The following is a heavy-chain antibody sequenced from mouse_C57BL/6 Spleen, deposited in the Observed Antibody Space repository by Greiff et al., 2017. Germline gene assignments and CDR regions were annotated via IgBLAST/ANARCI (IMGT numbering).Heavy chain of an antibody. J-gene: IGHJ3*01. CDR2: INPSSGYT. Sequence: QVQLKQSGAELAKPGASVKLSCKASGYTFTSYWMHWVRQRPGQGLEWIGYINPSSGYTKYNQKFKDKATLTADKSSSTAYMQLSSLTYEDSAVYYCASPYDYDWFAYWGQGTLVTVSA. CDR1: GYTFTSYW. D-gene: IGHD2-4*01. CDR3: ASPYDYDWFAY. V-gene: IGHV1-7*01.